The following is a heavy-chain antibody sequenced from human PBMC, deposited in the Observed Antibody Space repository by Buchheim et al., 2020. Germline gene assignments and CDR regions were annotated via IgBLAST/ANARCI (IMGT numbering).Heavy chain of an antibody. V-gene: IGHV3-30*18. CDR3: AKDAHQLLVYYFDY. Sequence: QVQLVESGGGVVQPGRSLRLSCAASGFTFSSYGMHWVRQAPGKGLEWVAVISYDGSNKYYADSVKGRFTISRDNSKNTLYLQMNSLRAEDTAVYYCAKDAHQLLVYYFDYWGQGTL. D-gene: IGHD2-2*01. J-gene: IGHJ4*02. CDR1: GFTFSSYG. CDR2: ISYDGSNK.